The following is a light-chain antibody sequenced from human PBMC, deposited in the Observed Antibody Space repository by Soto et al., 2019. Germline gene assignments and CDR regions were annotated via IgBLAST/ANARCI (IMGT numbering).Light chain of an antibody. V-gene: IGKV3-15*01. CDR2: GAS. CDR3: QQYNNWPLT. CDR1: QSVSSN. J-gene: IGKJ4*01. Sequence: EIVMTQSPATLSVSPGERATLSCRASQSVSSNLAWYQQKPGQAPRLLIYGASTRATGIPARFSGSGSGTEFTLTISRLQFEDCAVYYCQQYNNWPLTFGGGTNVEIK.